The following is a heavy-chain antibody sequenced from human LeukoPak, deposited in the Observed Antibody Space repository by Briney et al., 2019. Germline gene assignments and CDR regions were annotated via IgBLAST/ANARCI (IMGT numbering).Heavy chain of an antibody. Sequence: ASVKVACKASGYTFTGYYMHWVRQAPARGLEWMGWINPNSGDTNYAQKFQGRVTMTRDTSISTAYMELSRLRSDDTAVYYCARGGYSRSWYRYYYYMDVWGKGTTVTVSS. J-gene: IGHJ6*03. V-gene: IGHV1-2*02. CDR1: GYTFTGYY. CDR2: INPNSGDT. CDR3: ARGGYSRSWYRYYYYMDV. D-gene: IGHD6-13*01.